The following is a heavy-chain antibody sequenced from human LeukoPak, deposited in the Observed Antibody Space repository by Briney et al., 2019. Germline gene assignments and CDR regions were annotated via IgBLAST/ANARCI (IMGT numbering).Heavy chain of an antibody. V-gene: IGHV3-11*04. D-gene: IGHD3-16*02. CDR3: ARGALGLRLGELSLYFDY. Sequence: GGSLRLSCAASGFTFSNAWMSWVRQAPGKGLEWVSYISSGGSTIYYADSVKGRFTISRDNAKNSLYLQMNSLRAEDTAVYYCARGALGLRLGELSLYFDYWGQGTLVTVSS. J-gene: IGHJ4*02. CDR2: ISSGGSTI. CDR1: GFTFSNAW.